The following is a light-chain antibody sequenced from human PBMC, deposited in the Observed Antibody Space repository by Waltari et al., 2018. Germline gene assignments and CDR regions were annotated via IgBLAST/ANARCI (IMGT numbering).Light chain of an antibody. CDR1: SSDVGGYNS. CDR3: SSQSSDNVVL. J-gene: IGLJ2*01. CDR2: DVS. V-gene: IGLV2-14*03. Sequence: QSALTQPASVSGSPGQSFTISCTGTSSDVGGYNSVSWYQAHPGQAPNVILYDVSDRPSGISERFSGSKSGNTASLTISGLQAEDEADYYCSSQSSDNVVLFGGGTKLTVL.